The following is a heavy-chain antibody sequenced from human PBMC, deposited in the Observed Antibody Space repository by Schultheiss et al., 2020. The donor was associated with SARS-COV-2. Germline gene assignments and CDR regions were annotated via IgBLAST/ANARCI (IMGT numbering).Heavy chain of an antibody. D-gene: IGHD3-16*01. CDR1: GFTFSSYG. J-gene: IGHJ6*02. V-gene: IGHV3-21*01. CDR2: ISSSSSYI. Sequence: GESLKISCAASGFTFSSYGMHWVRQAPGKGLEWVSSISSSSSYIYYADSVKGRFTISRDNAKNSLYLQMNSLRAEDTAVYYCARDPRDYDYVWGSRDYYGMDVWGQGTTVTVSS. CDR3: ARDPRDYDYVWGSRDYYGMDV.